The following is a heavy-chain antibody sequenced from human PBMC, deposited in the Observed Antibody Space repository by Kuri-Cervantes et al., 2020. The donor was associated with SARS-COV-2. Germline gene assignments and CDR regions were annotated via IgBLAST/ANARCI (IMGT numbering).Heavy chain of an antibody. J-gene: IGHJ4*02. CDR1: GYSFTSYW. Sequence: GGSLRLSCKGSGYSFTSYWIGWVRQMPGKGLEWMGIIYPGDSDTRYSPSFQGQVTISADKPISTAYLQWSSLKASDTAMYYCARQSADCSSTSCYIDYWGQGTLVTVSS. CDR2: IYPGDSDT. V-gene: IGHV5-51*01. CDR3: ARQSADCSSTSCYIDY. D-gene: IGHD2-2*02.